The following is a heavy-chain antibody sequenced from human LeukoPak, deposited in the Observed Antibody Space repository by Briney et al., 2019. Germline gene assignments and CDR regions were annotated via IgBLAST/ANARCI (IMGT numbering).Heavy chain of an antibody. Sequence: SETLSLTCAVYGGSFSGYYWSWIRQPPGKGLEWIGEINHSGSTNYNPSLKSRVTISVDTSKNQFSLKLSSVTAADTAVYYCASYDSSGYYRPQGAFDIWGQGTMVTVSS. CDR2: INHSGST. CDR3: ASYDSSGYYRPQGAFDI. J-gene: IGHJ3*02. CDR1: GGSFSGYY. V-gene: IGHV4-34*01. D-gene: IGHD3-22*01.